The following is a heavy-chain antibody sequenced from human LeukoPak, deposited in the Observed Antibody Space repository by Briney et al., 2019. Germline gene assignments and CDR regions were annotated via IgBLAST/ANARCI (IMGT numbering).Heavy chain of an antibody. D-gene: IGHD6-13*01. CDR3: ARTTEAHSWRTRYYDYYMDV. J-gene: IGHJ6*03. Sequence: PSETLSLTCSVSGDSISGSSYYWGWIRQPPGKGLEWIGSIYYSGSTYYNPSLKSPVTISVDTSKNQFSLKLSSVTAADTAVYYCARTTEAHSWRTRYYDYYMDVWGKGTTVTVSS. CDR1: GDSISGSSYY. V-gene: IGHV4-39*07. CDR2: IYYSGST.